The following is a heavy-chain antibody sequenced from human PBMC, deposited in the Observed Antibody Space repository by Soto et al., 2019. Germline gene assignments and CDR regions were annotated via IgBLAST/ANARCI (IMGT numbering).Heavy chain of an antibody. CDR1: GGSFSCYY. CDR3: ARGYYFDY. Sequence: PSETLSLTFAVYGGSFSCYYWSWIRQPPGKGLEWIGEINHSGSTNYNPSLKSRVTISVDTSKNQFSLKLSSVTAADTAVYYCARGYYFDYWGQGTLVTVSS. CDR2: INHSGST. J-gene: IGHJ4*02. V-gene: IGHV4-34*01.